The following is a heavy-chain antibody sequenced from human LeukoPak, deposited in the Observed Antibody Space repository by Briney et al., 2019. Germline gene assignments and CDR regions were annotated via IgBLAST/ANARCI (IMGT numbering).Heavy chain of an antibody. CDR2: IYGGGST. D-gene: IGHD6-19*01. CDR1: GLSLSSNF. J-gene: IGHJ4*02. V-gene: IGHV3-53*01. CDR3: AGWPVGWYVADG. Sequence: GGSLRLSCAATGLSLSSNFMSWVRQAPGKGLEWVSVIYGGGSTYYADSVTGRFTISRDTPKNTLYLQMDSLRVEDTAVYYCAGWPVGWYVADGGGQGSLVTVSS.